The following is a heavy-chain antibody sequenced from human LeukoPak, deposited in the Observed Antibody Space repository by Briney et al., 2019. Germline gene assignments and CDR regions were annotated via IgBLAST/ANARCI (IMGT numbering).Heavy chain of an antibody. V-gene: IGHV1-18*01. CDR2: ISAYNGNT. CDR1: GYTFTSYG. J-gene: IGHJ6*03. D-gene: IGHD1-26*01. Sequence: ASVKVSCKASGYTFTSYGISGVRQAPGQGLEWMGWISAYNGNTHYAQKLQGRVTMPTDTSTSTAYMELRSLRSDDTAVYYCARANSGSYYYYYYYMDVWGKGTTVTVSS. CDR3: ARANSGSYYYYYYYMDV.